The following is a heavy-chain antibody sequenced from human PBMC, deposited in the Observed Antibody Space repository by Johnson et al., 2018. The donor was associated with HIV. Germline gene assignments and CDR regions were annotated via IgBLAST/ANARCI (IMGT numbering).Heavy chain of an antibody. CDR1: GFTFSSYA. Sequence: QVQLVESGGGVVQPGRSLRLSCAASGFTFSSYAMHWVRQAPGKGLEWVAVISYDGSNKYYADSVKGRFTISRDNSKNTLYLQMNSLRAEDTAVYYCARDRAHYYDSSGYAFDIWGQGTMVTVSS. CDR2: ISYDGSNK. J-gene: IGHJ3*02. V-gene: IGHV3-30-3*01. CDR3: ARDRAHYYDSSGYAFDI. D-gene: IGHD3-22*01.